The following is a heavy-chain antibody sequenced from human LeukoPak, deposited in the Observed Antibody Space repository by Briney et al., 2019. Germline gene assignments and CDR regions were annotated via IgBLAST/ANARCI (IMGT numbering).Heavy chain of an antibody. V-gene: IGHV4-34*01. CDR3: ASIIWFGELFSLSYFDY. Sequence: SETLSLTCAVYGGSFSGYYWSWIRQPPGKGLEWIGEINHSGSTNYNPSLKSRVTISVDTSENQFSLKLSSVTAADTAVYYCASIIWFGELFSLSYFDYWGQGTLVTVSS. D-gene: IGHD3-10*01. CDR2: INHSGST. CDR1: GGSFSGYY. J-gene: IGHJ4*02.